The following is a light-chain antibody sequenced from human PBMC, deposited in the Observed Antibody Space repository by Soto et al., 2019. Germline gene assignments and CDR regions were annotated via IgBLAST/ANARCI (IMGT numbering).Light chain of an antibody. J-gene: IGKJ1*01. CDR1: QTSNSW. CDR3: QQYNKSPWT. V-gene: IGKV1-5*01. CDR2: QAS. Sequence: DIQMTQSPSTLSASVGDRVTITCRASQTSNSWLAWQQQKPGKAPTVLIYQASSLYSGVPSRFRGSGSGTEFTLTISSLEPEDFATYYCQQYNKSPWTFGEGTQVEVK.